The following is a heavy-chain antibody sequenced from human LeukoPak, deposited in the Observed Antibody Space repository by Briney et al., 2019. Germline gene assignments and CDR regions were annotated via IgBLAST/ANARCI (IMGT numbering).Heavy chain of an antibody. V-gene: IGHV1-8*03. D-gene: IGHD3-3*01. CDR2: MNPNRGDT. CDR1: GYTFTRYD. J-gene: IGHJ6*03. Sequence: ASVKVSCKASGYTFTRYDINWVRQATGQGLEWMGWMNPNRGDTGYAQKFQGRVTITRNTSISTAYMELSSLRSEDTAVYYCARGRGGDFGSGDYYYYYMAVGGKGTTVTVSS. CDR3: ARGRGGDFGSGDYYYYYMAV.